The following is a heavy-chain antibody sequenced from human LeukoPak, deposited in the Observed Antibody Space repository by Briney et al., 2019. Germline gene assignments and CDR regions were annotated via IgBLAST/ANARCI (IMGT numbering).Heavy chain of an antibody. J-gene: IGHJ2*01. CDR3: ARARCDTVTTPRFWYFDL. CDR2: IYYSGST. CDR1: GGSISSGDYY. D-gene: IGHD1/OR15-1a*01. V-gene: IGHV4-30-4*08. Sequence: PSETLSLTCTVSGGSISSGDYYWSWLRKTPGEGLGWLGYIYYSGSTYYNPSLKSRVSISVDTSKNQFSLKLSSVTAADTAVYYCARARCDTVTTPRFWYFDLWGRGTLVTVSS.